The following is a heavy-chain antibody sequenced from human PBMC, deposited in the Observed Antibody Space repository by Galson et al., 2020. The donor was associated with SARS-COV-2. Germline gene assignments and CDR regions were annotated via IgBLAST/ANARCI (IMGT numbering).Heavy chain of an antibody. CDR3: TGGMTGYAETSAY. CDR1: GFTFSSHG. Sequence: GESLKISCAVSGFTFSSHGMNWVRRAPGKGLEWISYISDSGGVIYYRDSVKGRFTTSRDNAKNSLSLQMNGLRVEDTAVYYCTGGMTGYAETSAYWGQGTLVTVSS. D-gene: IGHD3-9*01. J-gene: IGHJ4*02. CDR2: ISDSGGVI. V-gene: IGHV3-48*04.